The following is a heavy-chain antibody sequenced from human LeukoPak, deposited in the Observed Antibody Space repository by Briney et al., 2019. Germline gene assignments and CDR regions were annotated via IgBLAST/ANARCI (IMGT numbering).Heavy chain of an antibody. J-gene: IGHJ3*02. CDR3: AREGLGGTDAFDI. V-gene: IGHV4-39*07. Sequence: PSETLSLTCTVSGGSISSSSYYWGWIRQPPGKGLEWIGSIYYSGSTYYNPSLKSRVTISVDTSKNQFSLKLSSVTAADTAVYYCAREGLGGTDAFDIWGQGTMVTVSS. CDR1: GGSISSSSYY. CDR2: IYYSGST. D-gene: IGHD1-1*01.